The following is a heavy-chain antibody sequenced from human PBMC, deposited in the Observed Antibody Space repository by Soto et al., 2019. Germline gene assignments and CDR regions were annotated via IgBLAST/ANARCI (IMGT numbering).Heavy chain of an antibody. D-gene: IGHD2-2*01. CDR2: IIPIFGTA. Sequence: QVQLVQSGAEVKKPGSSVKVSCKASGGTFSSYAIRWVRQAPGQGLEWMGGIIPIFGTANYAQKFQGRVTITADESTSTAYMELSSLRSEDTAVYYCARDFHSVPAATYNWFDPWGQGTLVTVSS. CDR3: ARDFHSVPAATYNWFDP. V-gene: IGHV1-69*01. J-gene: IGHJ5*02. CDR1: GGTFSSYA.